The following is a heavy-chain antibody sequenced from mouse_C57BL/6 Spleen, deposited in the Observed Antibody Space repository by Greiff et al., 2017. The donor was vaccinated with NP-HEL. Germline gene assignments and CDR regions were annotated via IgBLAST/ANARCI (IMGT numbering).Heavy chain of an antibody. V-gene: IGHV1-52*01. J-gene: IGHJ1*03. D-gene: IGHD1-2*01. CDR1: GYTFTSYW. CDR3: ARWDYGRYFDV. CDR2: IDPSDSET. Sequence: VKLQESGAELVRPGSSVKLSCKASGYTFTSYWMHWVKQRPIQGLEWIGNIDPSDSETHYNQKFKDKATLTVDKSSSTAYMQLSSLTSEDSAVYYCARWDYGRYFDVWGTGTTVTVSS.